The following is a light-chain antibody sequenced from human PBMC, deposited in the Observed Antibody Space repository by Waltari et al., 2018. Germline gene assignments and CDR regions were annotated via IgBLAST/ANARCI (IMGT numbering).Light chain of an antibody. J-gene: IGKJ1*01. CDR1: QSISSR. CDR3: QYYNSYSWT. CDR2: DAS. V-gene: IGKV1-5*01. Sequence: DIQMTQSPSTLSASVGDRVTTTCRASQSISSRLAWYQQKPGKAPKFLIYDASSLQSGVPSRFSGSGSGTEFTLTISSLQPDDFATYYCQYYNSYSWTFGQGTKVQIK.